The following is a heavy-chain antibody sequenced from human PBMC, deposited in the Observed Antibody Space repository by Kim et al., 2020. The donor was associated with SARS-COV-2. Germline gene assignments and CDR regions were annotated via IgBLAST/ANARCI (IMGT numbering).Heavy chain of an antibody. J-gene: IGHJ5*02. Sequence: PSLKRRVTISVDTSKNQFSLKLTSVTAADTAVYYCARILSSSSLRGWFDPWGQGTLVTVSS. D-gene: IGHD6-6*01. CDR3: ARILSSSSLRGWFDP. V-gene: IGHV4-39*01.